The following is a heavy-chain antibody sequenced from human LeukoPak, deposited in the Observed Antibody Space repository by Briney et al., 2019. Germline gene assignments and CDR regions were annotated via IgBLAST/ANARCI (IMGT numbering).Heavy chain of an antibody. D-gene: IGHD3-3*01. Sequence: SETLSLTCAVSGYSISSGYYWGWIRQPPGKGLEWIGSIYHSGSTYYNPSLKSRVTISVDTSKNQFSLKLSSVTAADTAVYYCARGSADDFWSGYSLNWFDPWGQGTLVTVSS. CDR1: GYSISSGYY. CDR2: IYHSGST. CDR3: ARGSADDFWSGYSLNWFDP. J-gene: IGHJ5*02. V-gene: IGHV4-38-2*01.